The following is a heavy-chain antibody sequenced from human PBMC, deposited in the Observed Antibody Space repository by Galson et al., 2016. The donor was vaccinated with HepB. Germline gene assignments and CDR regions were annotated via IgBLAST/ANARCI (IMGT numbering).Heavy chain of an antibody. CDR1: GYSFTNYY. D-gene: IGHD5-24*01. CDR3: TTAGPAEGDGYNQPFSS. J-gene: IGHJ5*02. CDR2: INPSGGIT. V-gene: IGHV1-46*01. Sequence: SVKVSCKASGYSFTNYYMHWVRQAPGQGLEWMGIINPSGGITSYVQKFQGRVTMTRDTSTTTVYMELSSLRPEYTALYYCTTAGPAEGDGYNQPFSSWGQGTLVTVSS.